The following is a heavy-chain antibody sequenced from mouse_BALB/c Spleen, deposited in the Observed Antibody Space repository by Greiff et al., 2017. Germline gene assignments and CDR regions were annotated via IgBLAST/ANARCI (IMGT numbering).Heavy chain of an antibody. CDR2: ISSGGSYT. CDR1: GFTFSSYG. Sequence: DVMLVESGGDLVKPGGSLKLSCAASGFTFSSYGMSWVRQTPDKRLEWVATISSGGSYTYYPDSVKGRFTISRDNAKNTLYLQMSSLKSEDTAMYYCARHETVDYWGQGTTLTVSS. J-gene: IGHJ2*01. CDR3: ARHETVDY. D-gene: IGHD4-1*01. V-gene: IGHV5-6*02.